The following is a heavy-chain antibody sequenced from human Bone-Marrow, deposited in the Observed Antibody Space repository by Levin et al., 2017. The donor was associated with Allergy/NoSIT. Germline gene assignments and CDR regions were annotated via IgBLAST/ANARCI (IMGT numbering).Heavy chain of an antibody. CDR1: GYTFTTYY. CDR3: AREFSGTWYFDF. Sequence: ASVKVSCRASGYTFTTYYIHWVRQAPGQGLEWMGMISPNNGNTNLAQKFHGRVIMTRDTSTSTVYMDLTSLRSDDTAVYYCAREFSGTWYFDFWGQGTLLTVSS. V-gene: IGHV1-46*01. D-gene: IGHD1-26*01. J-gene: IGHJ4*02. CDR2: ISPNNGNT.